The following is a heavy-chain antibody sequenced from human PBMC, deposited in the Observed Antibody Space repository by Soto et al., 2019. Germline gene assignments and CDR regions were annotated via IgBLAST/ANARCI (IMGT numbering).Heavy chain of an antibody. V-gene: IGHV1-18*01. Sequence: ASVKVSCKASGYTFTSYGISWVRQAPGQGLEWMGWISAYNGNTNYAQKLQGRVTMTTDTSTSTAYMELRSLRSDDTAVYYCARDRGSSWYVGIYYYYGMDVWGQGTTVTVPS. CDR2: ISAYNGNT. J-gene: IGHJ6*02. CDR1: GYTFTSYG. D-gene: IGHD6-13*01. CDR3: ARDRGSSWYVGIYYYYGMDV.